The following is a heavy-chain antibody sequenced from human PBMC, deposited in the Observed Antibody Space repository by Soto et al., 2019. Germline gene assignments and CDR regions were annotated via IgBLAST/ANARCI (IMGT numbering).Heavy chain of an antibody. CDR2: IYPGDSDT. Sequence: GGSLKISCKGFGYSFPSFWIGRVRQMPEKGLEWMGIIYPGDSDTRYSPSFQGQVTISVDKSISTAYLQWSSLKASDTAMYYCAGVSGGTTNLWGQGTLVTVSS. CDR1: GYSFPSFW. CDR3: AGVSGGTTNL. D-gene: IGHD1-1*01. J-gene: IGHJ5*02. V-gene: IGHV5-51*01.